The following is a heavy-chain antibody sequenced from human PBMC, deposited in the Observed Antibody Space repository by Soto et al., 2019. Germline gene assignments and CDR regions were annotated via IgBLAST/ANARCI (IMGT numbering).Heavy chain of an antibody. CDR1: GFSFSTYA. CDR2: ITNYGHTP. J-gene: IGHJ2*01. V-gene: IGHV3-23*01. D-gene: IGHD3-10*01. CDR3: STSDGNYYYTGCSLDLQPIWYFDL. Sequence: EVQLLESGGDLVQPGGSLRLSCTSSGFSFSTYAMTWVRQAPAKGLGCGGNITNYGHTPYNADCVKGQFTISRANSKYTLYLEMYGLRADASAVYYLSTSDGNYYYTGCSLDLQPIWYFDLWGWGTLVTVSS.